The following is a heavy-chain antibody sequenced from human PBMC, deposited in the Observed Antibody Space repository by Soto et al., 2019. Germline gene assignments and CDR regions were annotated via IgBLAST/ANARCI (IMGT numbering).Heavy chain of an antibody. J-gene: IGHJ6*02. CDR2: INHSGST. D-gene: IGHD5-18*01. Sequence: SQTKRVTCTVDEGNFIDHGWSWISKKTGKGLEWIGEINHSGSTNYNPSLKSRVTISVDTSISTAYLQWSSLKASDTAMYYCARTSMQSRGYSYGHGGMDVWGQGTTVTVSS. V-gene: IGHV4-34*01. CDR3: ARTSMQSRGYSYGHGGMDV. CDR1: EGNFIDHG.